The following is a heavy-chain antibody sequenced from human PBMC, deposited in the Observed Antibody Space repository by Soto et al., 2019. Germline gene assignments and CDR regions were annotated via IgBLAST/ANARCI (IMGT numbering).Heavy chain of an antibody. CDR3: ARVGSKSFYYATDV. V-gene: IGHV4-31*03. CDR2: IYYSEST. D-gene: IGHD4-4*01. J-gene: IGHJ6*02. CDR1: GGSISSGTYY. Sequence: PSETLSLTCTVSGGSISSGTYYWSWIRQHPEKGLEWIGYIYYSESTYYNPSLKSRVTMSVDTSKTQFSLKLTSVTAADTAVYYCARVGSKSFYYATDVWGQGTTVTVSS.